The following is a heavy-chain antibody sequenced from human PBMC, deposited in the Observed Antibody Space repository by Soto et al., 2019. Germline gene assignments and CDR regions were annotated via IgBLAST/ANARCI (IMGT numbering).Heavy chain of an antibody. V-gene: IGHV3-11*04. CDR2: ISSSGSTI. CDR3: ARSHLSYDSSGYPDY. Sequence: PGGSLRLSCAASGFTFSAYYMSWIRQAPGKGLEWVSYISSSGSTIYYAGSVKGRFTISRDNAKNSLYMQMNSLRAEDTSVYYCARSHLSYDSSGYPDYWGQGTLVTVSS. J-gene: IGHJ4*02. D-gene: IGHD3-22*01. CDR1: GFTFSAYY.